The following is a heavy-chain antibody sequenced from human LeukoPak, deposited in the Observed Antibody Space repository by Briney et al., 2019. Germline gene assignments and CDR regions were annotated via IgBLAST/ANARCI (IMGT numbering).Heavy chain of an antibody. CDR3: ARAYVFTLFGVTTHSYFDY. D-gene: IGHD3-3*01. CDR1: SGSISSSSYY. CDR2: VQSSGSP. V-gene: IGHV4-61*05. J-gene: IGHJ4*02. Sequence: SETLSLTCTVSSGSISSSSYYWAWIRQPPGKGLEWIGHVQSSGSPNYNPSLKSRVAISVDTSKNQFSLELSSVTAADTAVYYCARAYVFTLFGVTTHSYFDYWGQGTLVTVSS.